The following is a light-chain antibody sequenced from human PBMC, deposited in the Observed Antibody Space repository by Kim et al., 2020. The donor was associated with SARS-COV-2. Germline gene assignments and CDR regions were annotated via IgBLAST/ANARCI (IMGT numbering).Light chain of an antibody. J-gene: IGLJ2*01. CDR1: SLRSYF. Sequence: GQTLTLTCQGDSLRSYFASWHQQRPGQAPIPVIYDDNNRPSGIPDRFSGSTSGGTGLLTITGAQVEDEADYFCQSRDYIGRHLVFGGVTKLTVL. CDR3: QSRDYIGRHLV. V-gene: IGLV3-19*01. CDR2: DDN.